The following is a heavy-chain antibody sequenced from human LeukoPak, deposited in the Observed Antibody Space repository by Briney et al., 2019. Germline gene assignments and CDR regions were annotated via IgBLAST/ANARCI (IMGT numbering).Heavy chain of an antibody. CDR1: GGTFSSYA. J-gene: IGHJ6*02. D-gene: IGHD5-18*01. CDR2: IIPIFGIA. Sequence: SVKVSCKASGGTFSSYAISWVRQAPGQGLEWMGRIIPIFGIANYAQKFQGRVTITADKSTGTAYMELSSLRSEDTAVYYCARDQSRGRGYSYGRRGAYYYYGMDVWGQGTTVTVSS. V-gene: IGHV1-69*04. CDR3: ARDQSRGRGYSYGRRGAYYYYGMDV.